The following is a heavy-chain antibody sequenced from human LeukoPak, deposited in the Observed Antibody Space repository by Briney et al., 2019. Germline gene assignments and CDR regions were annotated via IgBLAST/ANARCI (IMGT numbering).Heavy chain of an antibody. CDR1: GGSFSGYY. V-gene: IGHV4-34*01. Sequence: PSETLSLTCAVYGGSFSGYYWSWIRQPPGKGLESIGEINHSGSTNYNPSLKSRVTMSVDTSKNQFSLKLSSVTAADTAVYYCARGRRLIVVGHYYYYMDVWGKGTAVTVSS. CDR2: INHSGST. CDR3: ARGRRLIVVGHYYYYMDV. D-gene: IGHD3-22*01. J-gene: IGHJ6*03.